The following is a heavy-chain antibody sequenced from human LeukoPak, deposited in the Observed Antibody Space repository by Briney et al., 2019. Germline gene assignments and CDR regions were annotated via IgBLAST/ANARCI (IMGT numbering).Heavy chain of an antibody. CDR2: INHSGST. CDR3: ASWGYDSSRYYYYYFDY. J-gene: IGHJ4*02. Sequence: PSETLSLTCAVYGGSFSGYYWSWIRQPPGKGLEWIGEINHSGSTNYNPSLKSRVTISVDTSKNQFSLKLSSVTAADTAVYYCASWGYDSSRYYYYYFDYWGQGTLVTVSS. CDR1: GGSFSGYY. V-gene: IGHV4-34*01. D-gene: IGHD3-22*01.